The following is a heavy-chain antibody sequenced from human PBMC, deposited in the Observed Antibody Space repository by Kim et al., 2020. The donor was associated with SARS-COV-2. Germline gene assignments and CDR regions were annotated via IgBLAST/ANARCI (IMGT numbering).Heavy chain of an antibody. CDR3: ARDLTAVAGDYYYYGMDV. J-gene: IGHJ6*02. CDR2: INPNSGGS. Sequence: ASVKVSCKASGYTFTGYYMHWVRQAPGQGLEWMGWINPNSGGSNYAQKFQGRVTMTRDTSISTAYMELSRLRSDDTAVYYCARDLTAVAGDYYYYGMDVWGQGTTVTVS. CDR1: GYTFTGYY. V-gene: IGHV1-2*02. D-gene: IGHD6-19*01.